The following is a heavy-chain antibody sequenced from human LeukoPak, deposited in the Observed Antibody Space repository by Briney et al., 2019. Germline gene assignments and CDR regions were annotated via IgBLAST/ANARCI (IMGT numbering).Heavy chain of an antibody. CDR2: VYYSGST. CDR3: ARSRGYSGYAYDAFDI. D-gene: IGHD5-12*01. J-gene: IGHJ3*02. Sequence: SGTLSLTCRVSGVSINNYYWSWTREPPGRGLEWIGYVYYSGSTNYNPSLKSRVTISVDTSKNQFSLKLSSVTAADTAVYYCARSRGYSGYAYDAFDIWGQGTMVTVSS. CDR1: GVSINNYY. V-gene: IGHV4-59*01.